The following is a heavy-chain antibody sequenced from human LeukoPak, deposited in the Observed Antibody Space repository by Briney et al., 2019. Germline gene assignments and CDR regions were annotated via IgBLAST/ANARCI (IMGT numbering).Heavy chain of an antibody. V-gene: IGHV4-61*08. CDR3: VRDPIHIDDYYAA. D-gene: IGHD3-16*01. CDR1: GGSISSGDYY. CDR2: INYSGST. J-gene: IGHJ5*02. Sequence: PSETLSLTCTVSGGSISSGDYYWRWIRQPPGKGLEWIGCINYSGSTNYNPSLKSRVTISIDTSKNQLSLKLRSVIAADAAVYYCVRDPIHIDDYYAAWGQGALVSVSS.